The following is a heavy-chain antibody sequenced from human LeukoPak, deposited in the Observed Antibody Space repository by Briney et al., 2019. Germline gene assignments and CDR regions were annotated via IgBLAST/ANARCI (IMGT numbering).Heavy chain of an antibody. J-gene: IGHJ3*02. CDR1: GFTFSSYW. D-gene: IGHD3-9*01. V-gene: IGHV3-7*01. CDR2: IKQDGSEK. Sequence: TGGSLRLSCAASGFTFSSYWMSWIRQAPGKGLEWVANIKQDGSEKYYVDSVKGRFTISRDNAKNSLYLQMNSLRAEDTAVYYCARWEYFDWFDAFDIWGQGTMVTVSS. CDR3: ARWEYFDWFDAFDI.